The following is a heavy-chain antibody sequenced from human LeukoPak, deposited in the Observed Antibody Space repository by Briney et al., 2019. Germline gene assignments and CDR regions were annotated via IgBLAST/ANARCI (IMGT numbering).Heavy chain of an antibody. Sequence: SETLSLTCTVSGGSISSSSYYWSWIRQPPGKGLEWIGSIYYSGSTYYNPSLKSRVTISVDTSKNQFSLKLSSVTAADTAVYYCASDMTTGGGFDPWGQGTLVTVSS. J-gene: IGHJ5*02. CDR3: ASDMTTGGGFDP. D-gene: IGHD4-17*01. CDR2: IYYSGST. V-gene: IGHV4-39*07. CDR1: GGSISSSSYY.